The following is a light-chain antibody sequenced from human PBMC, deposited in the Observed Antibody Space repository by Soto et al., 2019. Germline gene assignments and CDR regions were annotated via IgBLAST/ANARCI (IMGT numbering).Light chain of an antibody. CDR3: QQYGSAPRT. CDR2: GAS. CDR1: QRVSSSL. Sequence: EIVLTQSPGTLSLSPGERATLSCRASQRVSSSLLAWFQQKPGQAPRLLIYGASNRATGVPQRFSGGGSGTDFTLTISRLVPEDFAVYYCQQYGSAPRTFGQGTKVEIK. V-gene: IGKV3-20*01. J-gene: IGKJ1*01.